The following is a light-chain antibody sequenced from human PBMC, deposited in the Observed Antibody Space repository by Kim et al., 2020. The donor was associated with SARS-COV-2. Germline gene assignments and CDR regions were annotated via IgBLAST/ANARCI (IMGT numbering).Light chain of an antibody. CDR3: QQYVSSPQT. J-gene: IGKJ1*01. Sequence: EIVLTQSPGTLSLSPGERATLSCRASQSIKNNYLAWYQQTPGQAPRLLIYGASIRATGIPDRFSGSGSGTDFTLTISRLEPEDFAVYFCQQYVSSPQTFGQGTKVDIK. CDR1: QSIKNNY. CDR2: GAS. V-gene: IGKV3-20*01.